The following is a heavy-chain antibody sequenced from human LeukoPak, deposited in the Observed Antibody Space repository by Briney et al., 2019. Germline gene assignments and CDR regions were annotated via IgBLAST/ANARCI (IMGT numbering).Heavy chain of an antibody. V-gene: IGHV3-23*01. Sequence: GGSLRLSRAASGFTFNTYVMTWVRQAPGKGLEGVSAISGSGGSTYNADSVKGRFTFSRDNSKNTLYLQMNSLRAEDTAVYYCGGSGSYYRLDYWGQGTLVTVSS. D-gene: IGHD3-10*01. CDR1: GFTFNTYV. J-gene: IGHJ4*02. CDR3: GGSGSYYRLDY. CDR2: ISGSGGST.